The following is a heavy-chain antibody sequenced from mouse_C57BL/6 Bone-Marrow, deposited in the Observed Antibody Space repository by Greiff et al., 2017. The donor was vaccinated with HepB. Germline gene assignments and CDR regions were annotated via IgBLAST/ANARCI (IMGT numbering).Heavy chain of an antibody. CDR2: INPNNGGT. Sequence: VQLQQSGPELVKPGASVKIPCKASGYTFTDYNMDWVNQSHGKSLEWIGDINPNNGGTIYNQKFKGKATLTVDKSSSTAYMELRSLTSEDTAVYYCAREGDYDEAWFAYWGQGTLVTVSA. CDR3: AREGDYDEAWFAY. D-gene: IGHD2-4*01. CDR1: GYTFTDYN. J-gene: IGHJ3*01. V-gene: IGHV1-18*01.